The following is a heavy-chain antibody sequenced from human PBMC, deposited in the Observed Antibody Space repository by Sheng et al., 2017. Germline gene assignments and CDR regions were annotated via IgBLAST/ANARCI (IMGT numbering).Heavy chain of an antibody. Sequence: QVQLQQWGAGLLKPSETLSLTCAVYGGSFSGYYWSWIRQPPGKGLEWIGEINHSGSTNYNPSLKSRVTISVDTSKNQFSLKLSSVTAADTAVYYCARGPNDYGDYGDYWGQGTLVTVSS. V-gene: IGHV4-34*01. CDR1: GGSFSGYY. D-gene: IGHD4-17*01. J-gene: IGHJ4*02. CDR2: INHSGST. CDR3: ARGPNDYGDYGDY.